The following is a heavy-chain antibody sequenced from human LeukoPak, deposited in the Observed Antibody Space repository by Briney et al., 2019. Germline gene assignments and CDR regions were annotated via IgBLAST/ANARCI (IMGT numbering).Heavy chain of an antibody. D-gene: IGHD1-7*01. CDR3: ARGPVELGDAFDI. V-gene: IGHV1-2*02. Sequence: ASVKVSCKASGYTFTGYYMHWVRQAPGQGLEWMGWINPNSGGTNYAQKFQGRVTMTRDTSISTAYMELSRLRSDDTAVYYCARGPVELGDAFDIWAKGQWSPSLQ. J-gene: IGHJ3*02. CDR2: INPNSGGT. CDR1: GYTFTGYY.